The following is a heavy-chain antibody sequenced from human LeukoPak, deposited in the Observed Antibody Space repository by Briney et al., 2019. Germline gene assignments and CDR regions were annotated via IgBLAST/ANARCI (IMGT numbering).Heavy chain of an antibody. CDR2: INYSRST. D-gene: IGHD3-9*01. Sequence: KPSETLSLTCTVSGGSISSSSYYWGWIRQPPGKGLEWIGSINYSRSTYYNPSLKSRVTISVDTSKNQFSLKLSSVTAADTAVYYCARDHYDILTGYYLTYYFDYWGQGTLVTVSS. J-gene: IGHJ4*02. CDR3: ARDHYDILTGYYLTYYFDY. V-gene: IGHV4-39*07. CDR1: GGSISSSSYY.